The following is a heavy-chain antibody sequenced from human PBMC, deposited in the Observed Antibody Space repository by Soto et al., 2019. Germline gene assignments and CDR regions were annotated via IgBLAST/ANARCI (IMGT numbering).Heavy chain of an antibody. CDR2: INPKSGGT. CDR3: ARGDSTDCSNGVCSFFYNHDMDV. Sequence: GASVKVSCKASGYSFTEYHIHWVRQALGQGPEWLGRINPKSGGTSTAQKFQGWVTMTTDTSISTASMELTRLTSDDTAIYYCARGDSTDCSNGVCSFFYNHDMDVWGQVTTVTVSS. J-gene: IGHJ6*02. D-gene: IGHD2-8*01. CDR1: GYSFTEYH. V-gene: IGHV1-2*04.